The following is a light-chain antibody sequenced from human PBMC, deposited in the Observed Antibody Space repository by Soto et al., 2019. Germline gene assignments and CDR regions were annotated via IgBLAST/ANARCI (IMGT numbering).Light chain of an antibody. CDR2: GEA. J-gene: IGKJ5*01. CDR1: QSVTITY. V-gene: IGKV3-20*01. CDR3: HKYDRSPFT. Sequence: EIVLTQSPGTLSLSPGDRATLSCMASQSVTITYLAWYRQTPGQAPRLLIYGEANRATGVPGRFSGSGSGTYFTLTISGLEPEDFAVYYCHKYDRSPFTFGQGTRLDIK.